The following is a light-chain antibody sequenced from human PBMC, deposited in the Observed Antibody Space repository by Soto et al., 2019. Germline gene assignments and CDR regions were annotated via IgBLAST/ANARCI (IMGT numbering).Light chain of an antibody. V-gene: IGKV3-15*01. Sequence: VMNQSPATLSVSPGERATLSCRASQSISSNLAWYQQKPGQAPRLLMFRTSTRATGVPARFSGSGSGTEFNITISSLQSEDFAVYYCQQYNNWPRATFGGGSIVDIK. CDR3: QQYNNWPRAT. CDR2: RTS. J-gene: IGKJ4*01. CDR1: QSISSN.